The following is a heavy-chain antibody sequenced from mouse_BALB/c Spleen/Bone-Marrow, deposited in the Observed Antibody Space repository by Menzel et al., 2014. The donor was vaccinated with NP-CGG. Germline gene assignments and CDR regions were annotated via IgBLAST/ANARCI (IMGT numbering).Heavy chain of an antibody. CDR3: ARRITVVGPPAY. CDR1: GYAFTNYL. J-gene: IGHJ3*01. Sequence: QVQLQQSGAELVRPGTSVKVSCKASGYAFTNYLIEWVKQRPGQGLEWIGVINPGSGGTNYNEKLKGKATLTADKSSSTASMQLSSLTSDDSAVYFRARRITVVGPPAYWGQGTLVTVSA. V-gene: IGHV1-54*01. CDR2: INPGSGGT. D-gene: IGHD1-1*01.